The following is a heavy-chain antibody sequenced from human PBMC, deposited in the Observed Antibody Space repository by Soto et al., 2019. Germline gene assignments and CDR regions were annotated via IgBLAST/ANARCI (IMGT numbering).Heavy chain of an antibody. CDR2: ISCDVSNK. CDR3: AYPHDAFDI. J-gene: IGHJ3*02. V-gene: IGHV3-30-3*01. CDR1: GFTFSSYA. Sequence: QVQLVESGGGVVQPGRSLRLSCAASGFTFSSYAMHWVRQAPGKGLEWVAVISCDVSNKSYADSVKGRFTISRDNSKNTLYLQMNTLRAEDTAVYYCAYPHDAFDIWGQGTMVTASS.